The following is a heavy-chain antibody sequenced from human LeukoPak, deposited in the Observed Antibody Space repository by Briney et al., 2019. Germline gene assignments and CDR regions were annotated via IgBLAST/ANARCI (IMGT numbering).Heavy chain of an antibody. CDR1: GFTVSRNY. J-gene: IGHJ4*02. CDR2: IYSGGST. V-gene: IGHV3-53*01. D-gene: IGHD5-12*01. CDR3: ASGRSGLDSGYLY. Sequence: SGGSLRLSCAASGFTVSRNYMSWVRQAPGKGLEWVSVIYSGGSTYYADSVKGRFTISRDNSKNTLYLQMNSLRAEDTAVYYCASGRSGLDSGYLYWGQGTLVTVSS.